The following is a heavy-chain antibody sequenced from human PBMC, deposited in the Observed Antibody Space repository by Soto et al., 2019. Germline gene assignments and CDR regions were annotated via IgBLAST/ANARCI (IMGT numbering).Heavy chain of an antibody. V-gene: IGHV1-2*02. Sequence: ASVKVSCKASGYTFTDYYMHWVRQAPGQGLEWMGWINPNSGGTNYAQKFQDRVTMTRVTSISTAYMELSSLRSDDTALYYCAKDPNIVVGEAGTGGMDVWGQGTTVTVSS. J-gene: IGHJ6*02. CDR2: INPNSGGT. CDR3: AKDPNIVVGEAGTGGMDV. CDR1: GYTFTDYY. D-gene: IGHD2-2*01.